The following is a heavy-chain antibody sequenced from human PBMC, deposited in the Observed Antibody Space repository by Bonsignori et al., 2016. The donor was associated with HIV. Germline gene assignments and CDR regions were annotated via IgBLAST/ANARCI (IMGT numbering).Heavy chain of an antibody. D-gene: IGHD3-22*01. J-gene: IGHJ4*02. V-gene: IGHV3-21*01. CDR2: ISSSSSYI. Sequence: VRQAPGKGLEWVSSISSSSSYIYYADSVKGRFTISRDNAKNSLYLQMNSLRAEDTAVYYCATSTYYYDSRFDYWGQGTLVTVSS. CDR3: ATSTYYYDSRFDY.